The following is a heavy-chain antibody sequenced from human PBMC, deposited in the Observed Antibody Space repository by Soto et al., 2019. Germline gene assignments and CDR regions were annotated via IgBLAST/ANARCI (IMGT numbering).Heavy chain of an antibody. J-gene: IGHJ3*02. CDR1: GFTFHDYP. Sequence: GGSLRLSCAASGFTFHDYPMHWVRQVPGKGLEWVSGISWNSGSIGYADSVKGRFTISRDNAENSLYLQMNSLRPEDTALYYCVKDGLTSTFGLVFDGFNIWGQGTMVTVSS. CDR3: VKDGLTSTFGLVFDGFNI. V-gene: IGHV3-9*01. CDR2: ISWNSGSI. D-gene: IGHD3-3*01.